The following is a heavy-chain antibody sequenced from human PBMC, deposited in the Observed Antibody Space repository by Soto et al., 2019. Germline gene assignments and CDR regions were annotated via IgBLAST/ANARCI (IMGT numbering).Heavy chain of an antibody. CDR2: ISSSISTM. J-gene: IGHJ4*02. CDR1: GFTFSSYS. V-gene: IGHV3-48*02. CDR3: AREVRDTAVADFDY. Sequence: EVQLVESGGGLVQPGGSLRLSCAASGFTFSSYSMNRVRQAPGKGLEWLSYISSSISTMHYADSVKGRFTISRDNAKNSLYLQINSLRDEDTAVYYCAREVRDTAVADFDYWGQGTLVTVSS. D-gene: IGHD5-18*01.